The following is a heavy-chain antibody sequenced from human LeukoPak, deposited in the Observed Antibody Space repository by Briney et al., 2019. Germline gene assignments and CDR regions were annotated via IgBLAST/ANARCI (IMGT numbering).Heavy chain of an antibody. CDR1: GFTFSSYG. CDR2: ISYDGSNK. V-gene: IGHV3-30*18. D-gene: IGHD6-13*01. J-gene: IGHJ4*02. Sequence: PGGSLRVSCAASGFTFSSYGMRWVRQAPGKGLEWVAVISYDGSNKYYADSVKGRFTISRDNSKNTLYLQMNSLRAEDTAVYYCAKLDSSSWIDYWGQGTLVTVSS. CDR3: AKLDSSSWIDY.